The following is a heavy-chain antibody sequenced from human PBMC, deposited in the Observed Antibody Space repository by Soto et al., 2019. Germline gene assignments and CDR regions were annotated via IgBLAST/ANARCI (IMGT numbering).Heavy chain of an antibody. D-gene: IGHD4-17*01. CDR2: ISAYNGNT. J-gene: IGHJ4*02. CDR3: ARALYGDYAVGY. CDR1: GYTFTSYG. Sequence: ASVKVSCKASGYTFTSYGISWVRQAPGQGLEWMGWISAYNGNTNYAQKLQGRVTMTTDTSTSTAYMELSSLRSEDTALYYCARALYGDYAVGYWGQGTLVTVSS. V-gene: IGHV1-18*01.